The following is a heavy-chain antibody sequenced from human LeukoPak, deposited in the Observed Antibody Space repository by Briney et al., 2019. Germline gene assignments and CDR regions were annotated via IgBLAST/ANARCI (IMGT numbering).Heavy chain of an antibody. CDR2: INHSGST. J-gene: IGHJ5*02. CDR1: GGSFSGYY. D-gene: IGHD6-19*01. CDR3: ARGVQGTIAVAGTGGFDP. V-gene: IGHV4-34*01. Sequence: PSETLSLTCAVYGGSFSGYYWSWIRQPPGKGLEWIGEINHSGSTNYNPSLKSRVTISVDTSKNQFSLKLSSVTAADTGVYYCARGVQGTIAVAGTGGFDPWGQGTLVTVSS.